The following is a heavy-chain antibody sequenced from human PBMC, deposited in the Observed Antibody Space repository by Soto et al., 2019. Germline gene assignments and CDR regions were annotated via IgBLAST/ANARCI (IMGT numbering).Heavy chain of an antibody. J-gene: IGHJ6*02. CDR2: IIPSCGST. CDR1: GYTFTSYY. D-gene: IGHD4-17*01. CDR3: ARDGLPDDYGGNSGLPSDYGMDV. Sequence: GASVKVSCKASGYTFTSYYMHWVRQAPGQGLEWMGKIIPSCGSTSYAQMFQGRVTMTRDTSTSTVYMELSSLRSEDTAVYYCARDGLPDDYGGNSGLPSDYGMDVWGQGTTVTVSS. V-gene: IGHV1-46*01.